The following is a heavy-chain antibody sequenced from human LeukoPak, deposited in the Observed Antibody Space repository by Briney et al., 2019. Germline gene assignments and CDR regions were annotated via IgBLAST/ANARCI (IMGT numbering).Heavy chain of an antibody. CDR3: AKWGAQSGSYRVVDC. Sequence: PGGSLRLSCAASGFTFSSYAMSWVRQARGKGLEWVSAINGDGGSTYYADSVKGRFTISRDNSNNTLFLQMNSLRVEDTAVYYCAKWGAQSGSYRVVDCWGRGTLVTVSS. D-gene: IGHD3-10*01. J-gene: IGHJ4*02. CDR1: GFTFSSYA. CDR2: INGDGGST. V-gene: IGHV3-23*01.